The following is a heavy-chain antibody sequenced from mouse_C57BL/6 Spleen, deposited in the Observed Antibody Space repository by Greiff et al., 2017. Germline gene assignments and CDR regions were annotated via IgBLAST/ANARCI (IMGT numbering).Heavy chain of an antibody. D-gene: IGHD1-1*01. V-gene: IGHV1-4*01. CDR1: GYTFTSYT. Sequence: QVQLQQPGAELARPGASVKMSCKASGYTFTSYTMHWVKQRPGQGLEWIGYINPSRGYTKYNQKFKDKATLTVDKSSSTAYMQLSSLTSEDSAVYYCARDYGSSSPFDYWGQGTTLTVSS. CDR3: ARDYGSSSPFDY. CDR2: INPSRGYT. J-gene: IGHJ2*01.